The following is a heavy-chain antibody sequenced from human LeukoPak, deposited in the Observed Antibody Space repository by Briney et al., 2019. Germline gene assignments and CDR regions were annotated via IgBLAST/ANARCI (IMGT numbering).Heavy chain of an antibody. D-gene: IGHD2-21*01. CDR3: ARVGYPTQRRVLSAVSIPTAGAFDV. Sequence: SETLSLTCTVSGGSTSSYHWSWIRQPPGKGLESIGYIYSSGSTHYNPSLKSRVTISVDTSKKQFSLSLTSVTAADTAVYYCARVGYPTQRRVLSAVSIPTAGAFDVWGQGTLVTVSS. V-gene: IGHV4-59*12. CDR2: IYSSGST. J-gene: IGHJ3*01. CDR1: GGSTSSYH.